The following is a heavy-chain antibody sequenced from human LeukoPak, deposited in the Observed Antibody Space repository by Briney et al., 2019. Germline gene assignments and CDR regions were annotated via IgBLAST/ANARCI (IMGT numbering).Heavy chain of an antibody. J-gene: IGHJ3*02. CDR1: GFTFSSYW. V-gene: IGHV3-7*01. CDR3: ARKPGLGYSSGWGRGAFDI. D-gene: IGHD6-19*01. CDR2: IKQDGSEK. Sequence: GGSLRLSCAASGFTFSSYWMSWVRQAPGKGLEWVANIKQDGSEKYYVDSVKGRFTISRDNAKNSLYLQMNSLRAEDTAVYYCARKPGLGYSSGWGRGAFDIWGQGTMVTVSS.